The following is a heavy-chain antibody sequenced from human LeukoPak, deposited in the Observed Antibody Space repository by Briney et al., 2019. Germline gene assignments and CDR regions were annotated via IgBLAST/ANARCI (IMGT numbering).Heavy chain of an antibody. V-gene: IGHV3-74*01. J-gene: IGHJ3*02. Sequence: GGSLRLSCAASGFTFNSYWMHWVRHVPGKGLVWVSRINSDGSRTNYVDSAKGRFTISRDNAKNTLFLQMNSLRAEDTAVYYCARDSGNYLDAFDIWGQGTMVTVSS. CDR2: INSDGSRT. CDR1: GFTFNSYW. D-gene: IGHD1-7*01. CDR3: ARDSGNYLDAFDI.